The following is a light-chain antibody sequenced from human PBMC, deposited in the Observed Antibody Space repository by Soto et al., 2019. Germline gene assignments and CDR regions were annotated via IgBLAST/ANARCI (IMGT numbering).Light chain of an antibody. Sequence: EIVLTQSPATLSLSPGERATLSCRASQSVNSNLAWYQQKPGQAPRLLIFEASNRATGIPARFSGRWSGTDVTPTISSREPEDVAVYDCQQLSNWPPYTFGQGTKLEIK. J-gene: IGKJ2*01. CDR1: QSVNSN. CDR3: QQLSNWPPYT. V-gene: IGKV3-11*01. CDR2: EAS.